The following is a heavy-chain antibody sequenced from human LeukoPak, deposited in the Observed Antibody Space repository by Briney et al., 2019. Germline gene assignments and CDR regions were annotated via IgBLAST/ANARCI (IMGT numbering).Heavy chain of an antibody. Sequence: GGSLRLSCAASGFTFSSYAMSWVRQAPGKGLEWVSAISGSGGSTYYADSVKGRFTISRDNSKNTLYLQVNSLRAEDTAVYYCAKVLWGVLHFDYWGQGTLVTVSS. J-gene: IGHJ4*02. D-gene: IGHD3-10*01. CDR3: AKVLWGVLHFDY. V-gene: IGHV3-23*01. CDR1: GFTFSSYA. CDR2: ISGSGGST.